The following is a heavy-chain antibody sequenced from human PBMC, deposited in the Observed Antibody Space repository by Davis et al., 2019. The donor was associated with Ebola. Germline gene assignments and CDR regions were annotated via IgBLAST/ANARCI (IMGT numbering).Heavy chain of an antibody. Sequence: MPSETLSLTCTVSGGSIRTHYWSWIRQSPGKGLEWIGYGYYGGRTDYNPSLKSRAIISVDTSKNHFSLNLSSVTAADTAIYYCARSVFYDSTGYYVNWYYDLWGRGTLVTVSS. D-gene: IGHD3-22*01. CDR3: ARSVFYDSTGYYVNWYYDL. J-gene: IGHJ2*01. CDR1: GGSIRTHY. V-gene: IGHV4-59*11. CDR2: GYYGGRT.